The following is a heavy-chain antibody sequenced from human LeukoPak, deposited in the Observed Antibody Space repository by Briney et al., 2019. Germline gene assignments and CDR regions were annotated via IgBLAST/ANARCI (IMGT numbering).Heavy chain of an antibody. J-gene: IGHJ4*02. CDR2: INPNSGGA. V-gene: IGHV1-2*02. CDR3: ARGQSLNDY. Sequence: ASVKVSCKASGYTFTEYYMHWVRQAPGEGLEWMGWINPNSGGANYAEKFQGRVTMTRDTSISTAYMELSRLRYEDTALDYCARGQSLNDYWGQGTLVTVSS. CDR1: GYTFTEYY.